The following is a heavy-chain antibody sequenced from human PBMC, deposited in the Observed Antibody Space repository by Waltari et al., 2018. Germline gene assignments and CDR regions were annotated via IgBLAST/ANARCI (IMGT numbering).Heavy chain of an antibody. CDR2: ISYDGSNK. V-gene: IGHV3-30-3*01. Sequence: QVQLVESGGGVVQPGRSLRLSCAASGFTFSSYAMHWVRQAPGKGLEWVAVISYDGSNKYYADSVKGRFTISRDNSKNTLYLQMNSLRAEDTAVYYSARESRSLGYGVAFDIWGQGTMVTVSS. CDR3: ARESRSLGYGVAFDI. D-gene: IGHD5-12*01. CDR1: GFTFSSYA. J-gene: IGHJ3*02.